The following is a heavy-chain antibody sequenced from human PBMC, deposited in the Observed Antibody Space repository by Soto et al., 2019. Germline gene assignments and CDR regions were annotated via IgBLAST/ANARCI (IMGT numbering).Heavy chain of an antibody. CDR3: ARELNTESSAYYAFAF. CDR1: CYTCPAYG. J-gene: IGHJ4*02. D-gene: IGHD3-22*01. CDR2: VSTNDDRT. Sequence: QVQMVQSGPEGKMPGASVKVSCKTSCYTCPAYGLAGLLQAPGQRPAWMGWVSTNDDRTNYARKFQGRVTMTTDRSTTTTSMELRSLGTDDSAVYYCARELNTESSAYYAFAFWGQGTLVTVSS. V-gene: IGHV1-18*01.